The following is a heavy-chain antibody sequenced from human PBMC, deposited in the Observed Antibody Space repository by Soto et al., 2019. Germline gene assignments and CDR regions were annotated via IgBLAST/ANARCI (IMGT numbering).Heavy chain of an antibody. CDR3: AREDSAYGMDV. D-gene: IGHD2-15*01. V-gene: IGHV3-30-3*01. CDR1: GFTFSSYA. J-gene: IGHJ6*04. Sequence: QVQLVESGGGVVQPGRSLRLSCAASGFTFSSYAMHWVRQAPGKGLEWVAVISYDGSNKYYADSVKGRFTISRDNAKNTLYLQMNSLRAEDTAVCYCAREDSAYGMDVWGNGTTVTVSS. CDR2: ISYDGSNK.